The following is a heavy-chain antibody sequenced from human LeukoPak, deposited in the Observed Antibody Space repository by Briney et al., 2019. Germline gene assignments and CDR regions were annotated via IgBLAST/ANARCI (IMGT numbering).Heavy chain of an antibody. V-gene: IGHV4-61*02. CDR2: FYTTGST. J-gene: IGHJ4*02. CDR3: ARLHLVSSGWYPMADS. Sequence: SETLSLTCTVSGGSISSGSYYWSWIRQPAGKGLESIGRFYTTGSTNYNPSLKSRVTISVDTSKNQFSLKLSSVTAADTAVYYCARLHLVSSGWYPMADSWGQGTLVTVSS. D-gene: IGHD6-19*01. CDR1: GGSISSGSYY.